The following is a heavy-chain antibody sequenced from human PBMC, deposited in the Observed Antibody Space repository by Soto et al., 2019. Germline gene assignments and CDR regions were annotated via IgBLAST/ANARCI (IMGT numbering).Heavy chain of an antibody. V-gene: IGHV4-39*01. CDR1: GDSINSDNYY. Sequence: QLQLQESGPGLVKPSETLSLTCSVSGDSINSDNYYWGWIRQPPGKGLEWIGSIYYRGNTYYNPSLKARVTISLDKSMSQCSLKLNSVTAADSAVYFCARLEGLATISYYFDYWGQGTLVTVSS. D-gene: IGHD3-9*01. CDR3: ARLEGLATISYYFDY. J-gene: IGHJ4*02. CDR2: IYYRGNT.